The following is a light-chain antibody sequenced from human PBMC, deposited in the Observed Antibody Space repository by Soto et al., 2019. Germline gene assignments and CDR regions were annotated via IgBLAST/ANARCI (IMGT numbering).Light chain of an antibody. V-gene: IGLV6-57*01. CDR3: QSYDNNNHWV. J-gene: IGLJ3*02. CDR1: SGNIANNF. CDR2: KDN. Sequence: NFMLTQPHSVSASPGKTVTMSCTRSSGNIANNFVQWYQQRPGSSPTTVIYKDNQRPSGVPDRFSGSIDSSSNSASLSISGLKTEDEADYYCQSYDNNNHWVFGGGTKLTVL.